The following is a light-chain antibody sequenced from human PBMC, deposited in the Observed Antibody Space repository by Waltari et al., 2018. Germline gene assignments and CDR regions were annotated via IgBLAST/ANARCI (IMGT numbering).Light chain of an antibody. CDR1: SSDVGGYNY. J-gene: IGLJ2*01. V-gene: IGLV2-11*01. Sequence: VTISCTGTSSDVGGYNYVSWYQQHPGKAPKLMIYDVSKRPSGVPDRFSGSKSGNTASLTISGLQAEDEADYYCCSYAGSYTSLFGGGTKLTVL. CDR2: DVS. CDR3: CSYAGSYTSL.